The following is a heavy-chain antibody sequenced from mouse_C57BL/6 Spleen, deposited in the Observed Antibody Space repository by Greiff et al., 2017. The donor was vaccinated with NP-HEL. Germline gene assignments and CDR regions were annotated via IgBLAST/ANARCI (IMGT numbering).Heavy chain of an antibody. CDR1: GYTFTSYW. D-gene: IGHD2-5*01. Sequence: QVQLQQSGAELVKPGASVKLSCKASGYTFTSYWMHWVKQRPGRGLEWIGRIDPNSGGTKYNEKFKSKATLTVDKPSSTAYMQLSSLTSEDSAVYYCARRVAYYSNYGWYFDVWGTGTTVTVSS. CDR3: ARRVAYYSNYGWYFDV. J-gene: IGHJ1*03. V-gene: IGHV1-72*01. CDR2: IDPNSGGT.